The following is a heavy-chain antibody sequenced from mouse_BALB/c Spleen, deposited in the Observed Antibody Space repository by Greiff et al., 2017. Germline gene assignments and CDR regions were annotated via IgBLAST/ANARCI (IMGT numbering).Heavy chain of an antibody. J-gene: IGHJ2*01. Sequence: EVQLQQSGAELVKPGASVKLSCTASGFNIKDTYMHWVKQRPEQGLEWIGRIDPANGNTKYDPKFQGKATITADTSSNTAYLQLSSLTSEDTAVYYCASFLTGMEYYFDYWGQGTTLTVSS. CDR3: ASFLTGMEYYFDY. D-gene: IGHD4-1*01. V-gene: IGHV14-3*02. CDR1: GFNIKDTY. CDR2: IDPANGNT.